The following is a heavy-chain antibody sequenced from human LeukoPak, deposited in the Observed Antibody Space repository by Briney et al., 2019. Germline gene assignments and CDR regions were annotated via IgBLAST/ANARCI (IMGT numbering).Heavy chain of an antibody. CDR1: GGTFSSYA. V-gene: IGHV1-69*04. CDR2: IIPILGIA. D-gene: IGHD3-22*01. J-gene: IGHJ4*02. CDR3: ARARSGDSSGPQTYYFDY. Sequence: GSSVKVSCKASGGTFSSYAISWVRQAPGQGLEWMGRIIPILGIANYAQKFQGRFTITADKSTSTAYMELSSLRSEDTAVYYCARARSGDSSGPQTYYFDYWGQGTLVTVSS.